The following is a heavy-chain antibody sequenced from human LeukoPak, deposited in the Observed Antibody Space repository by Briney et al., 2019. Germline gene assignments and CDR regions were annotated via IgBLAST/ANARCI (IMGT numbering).Heavy chain of an antibody. Sequence: GGSLRLSCAASGFTFSSYAMHWVRQAPGKGLEWVAVISYDGSNKYYADSVKGRFTISRDDSRNTLYLQMNSLRGDDTAVYYCAKDVGKWESLHFFDYWGQGTLVTVSS. CDR2: ISYDGSNK. J-gene: IGHJ4*02. CDR3: AKDVGKWESLHFFDY. D-gene: IGHD1-26*01. CDR1: GFTFSSYA. V-gene: IGHV3-30*04.